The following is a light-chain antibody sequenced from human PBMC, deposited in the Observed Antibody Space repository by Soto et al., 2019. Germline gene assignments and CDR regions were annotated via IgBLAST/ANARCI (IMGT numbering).Light chain of an antibody. CDR1: SSNIGADYH. J-gene: IGLJ2*01. CDR2: GDT. V-gene: IGLV1-40*01. Sequence: QPVLTQPPSVSGAPGQRVSIFCSGSSSNIGADYHVHWYQQFPGTAPRLLIYGDTNRPSGVPGRFSGSKSDTSASLVITGLQAEDEADYYCQSYDSSLTVVFGGGTKLTVL. CDR3: QSYDSSLTVV.